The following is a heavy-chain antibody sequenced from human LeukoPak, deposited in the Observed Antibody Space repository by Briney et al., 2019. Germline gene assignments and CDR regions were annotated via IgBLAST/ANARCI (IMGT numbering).Heavy chain of an antibody. Sequence: SVKVSCKASGGTFSSYAISWVQQAPGQGVEWMGGIIPIFGTANYAQKFQGRVTITTDESTSTAYMELSSLRSEDTAVYYCARVLGGKSGRSFDYWGQGTLVTVSS. CDR3: ARVLGGKSGRSFDY. J-gene: IGHJ4*02. CDR1: GGTFSSYA. V-gene: IGHV1-69*05. CDR2: IIPIFGTA. D-gene: IGHD4-23*01.